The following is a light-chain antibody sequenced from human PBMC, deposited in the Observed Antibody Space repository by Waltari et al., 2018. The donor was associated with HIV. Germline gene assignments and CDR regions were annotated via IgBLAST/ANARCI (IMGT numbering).Light chain of an antibody. CDR1: NGDISDYNY. V-gene: IGLV2-8*01. CDR3: SSFAGTHKL. Sequence: QSALTQSPSASGSPGQSVNISCTGANGDISDYNYVSWYQQHSDRPTKLIIFEVTKLPSGVPDRFSCSKSGNTASLFVSGLQPEDEATYFCSSFAGTHKLFGGGTKLTVL. J-gene: IGLJ2*01. CDR2: EVT.